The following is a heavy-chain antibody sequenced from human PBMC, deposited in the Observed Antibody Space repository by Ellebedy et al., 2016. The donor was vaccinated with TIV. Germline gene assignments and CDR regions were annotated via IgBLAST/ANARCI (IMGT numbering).Heavy chain of an antibody. CDR1: GFTFSSYA. CDR2: FGGRSPTT. Sequence: GESLKISXEASGFTFSSYAMSWLRQAPGKGLEWVSVFGGRSPTTYYADSVKGRFTISRDNSKNTLFLQMNSLRGDDTARYYCAKISPTHRGAFDIWGQGTMVTVSS. J-gene: IGHJ3*02. D-gene: IGHD3-3*02. V-gene: IGHV3-23*01. CDR3: AKISPTHRGAFDI.